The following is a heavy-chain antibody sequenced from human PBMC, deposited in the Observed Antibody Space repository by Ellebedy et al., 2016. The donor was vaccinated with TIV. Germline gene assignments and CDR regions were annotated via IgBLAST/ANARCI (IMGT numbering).Heavy chain of an antibody. J-gene: IGHJ6*02. V-gene: IGHV1-2*02. D-gene: IGHD4-11*01. CDR3: ARCMGPTTVHYYFSMDV. CDR2: INPNNDDT. CDR1: GYSFTDNY. Sequence: AASVKVSCKASGYSFTDNYIHWARQAPGRGLEWGAWINPNNDDTKYSQRFQGRVTMTWDTSISTAYMELSRLTSDDTAVYYCARCMGPTTVHYYFSMDVWGQGTTVAVSS.